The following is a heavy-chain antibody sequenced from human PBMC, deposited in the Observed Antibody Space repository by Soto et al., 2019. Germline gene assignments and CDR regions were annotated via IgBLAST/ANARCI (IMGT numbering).Heavy chain of an antibody. V-gene: IGHV4-34*01. J-gene: IGHJ4*02. CDR3: ARGRVPAAHTLDY. CDR2: INHSGST. Sequence: QVQLQQWGAGLLKPSETLSLTCAVYGGSFSGYYWSWIRQPPGKGLEWIGEINHSGSTNYNPSLKSRVSISVYTSKNQFSLKLSSVTAADTAVYYWARGRVPAAHTLDYWGQGTLVTVSS. D-gene: IGHD2-2*01. CDR1: GGSFSGYY.